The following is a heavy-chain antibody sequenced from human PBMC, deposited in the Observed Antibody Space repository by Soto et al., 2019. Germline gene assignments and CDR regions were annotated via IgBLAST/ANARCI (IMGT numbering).Heavy chain of an antibody. J-gene: IGHJ5*02. CDR1: GGSVSSGNYY. Sequence: TSETLSLTCTVSGGSVSSGNYYWSWIRQPPGKRLEWIGEIYHLGRTNYNPSLKSRVTLSIDKSNNQFSLTLTSVTAADTAVYFCARTGKFYYYDTTGLPFDPWGPGILVTVSS. V-gene: IGHV4-61*01. D-gene: IGHD3-22*01. CDR2: IYHLGRT. CDR3: ARTGKFYYYDTTGLPFDP.